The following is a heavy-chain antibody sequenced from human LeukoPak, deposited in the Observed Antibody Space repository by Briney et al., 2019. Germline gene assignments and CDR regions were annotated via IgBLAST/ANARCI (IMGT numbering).Heavy chain of an antibody. V-gene: IGHV3-30*02. CDR3: AKEGGNVQYYDSSGYYY. CDR2: IRYDGSNK. D-gene: IGHD3-22*01. CDR1: GFTFEDYG. Sequence: PGGSLRLSCAVSGFTFEDYGMSWVRQGPGKGLEWVAFIRYDGSNKYYADSVKGRFTISRDNSKNTLYLQMNSLRAEDTAVYYCAKEGGNVQYYDSSGYYYWGQGTLVTVSS. J-gene: IGHJ4*02.